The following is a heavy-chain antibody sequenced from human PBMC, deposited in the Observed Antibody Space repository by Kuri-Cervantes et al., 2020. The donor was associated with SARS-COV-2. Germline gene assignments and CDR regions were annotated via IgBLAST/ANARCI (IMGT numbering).Heavy chain of an antibody. D-gene: IGHD6-13*01. CDR3: ARGLYSSCWYCPDY. J-gene: IGHJ4*02. CDR2: IKEDGGEI. V-gene: IGHV3-7*01. CDR1: GGTFSSTSYY. Sequence: GESLKISCTVSGGTFSSTSYYWGCVRHSPGKGREWVANIKEDGGEINYVDSVKGRFTISRDNARNTLYLQMNSLRAEATAVYYCARGLYSSCWYCPDYWGQGTLVTVSS.